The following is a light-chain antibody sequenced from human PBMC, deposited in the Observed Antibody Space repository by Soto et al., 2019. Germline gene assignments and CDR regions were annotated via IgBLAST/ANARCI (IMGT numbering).Light chain of an antibody. Sequence: IEMTQPPSSLSVSLGDIVTIDCRTSQSIANYLNWYQQKPGKAPKLLIYAASSLQSGVPSRFSGSGSGTEFTLTITSLRPDDFATYYCQQSYSILWTFGQGTKVDIK. J-gene: IGKJ1*01. V-gene: IGKV1-39*01. CDR3: QQSYSILWT. CDR1: QSIANY. CDR2: AAS.